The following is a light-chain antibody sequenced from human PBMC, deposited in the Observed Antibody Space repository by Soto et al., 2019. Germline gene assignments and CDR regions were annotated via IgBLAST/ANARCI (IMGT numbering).Light chain of an antibody. V-gene: IGKV3-20*01. CDR3: QQYSGSLYT. Sequence: ETVLTQSPGTLSLSPGERATLSCRASQSVSTNYLAWYQQKPGLAPRLVIYGTTSRATGIPDRFSGSWSGTDFTLTISRLEPEDVAVYYCQQYSGSLYTFGQGTKLEI. J-gene: IGKJ2*01. CDR2: GTT. CDR1: QSVSTNY.